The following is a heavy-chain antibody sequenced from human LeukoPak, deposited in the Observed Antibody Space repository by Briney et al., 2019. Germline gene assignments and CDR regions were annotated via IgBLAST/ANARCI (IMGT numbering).Heavy chain of an antibody. CDR3: ARDRGGDYQKNWFDP. CDR1: GGTFSSYA. D-gene: IGHD4-17*01. Sequence: SVKVSCKASGGTFSSYAISWLRQAPGQGLEWMGRIIPIFGTANYAQKFQGRVTITTDESTSTAYMELSSLRSEDTAVYYCARDRGGDYQKNWFDPWGQGTLVTVSS. J-gene: IGHJ5*02. V-gene: IGHV1-69*05. CDR2: IIPIFGTA.